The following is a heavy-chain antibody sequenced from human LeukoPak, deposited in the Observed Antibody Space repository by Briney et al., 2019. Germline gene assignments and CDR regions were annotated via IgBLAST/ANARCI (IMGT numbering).Heavy chain of an antibody. V-gene: IGHV3-30*02. D-gene: IGHD4-23*01. CDR3: VRRAGGYSHPYDY. CDR2: IRYDGNDK. CDR1: GFTFSSYG. J-gene: IGHJ4*02. Sequence: GGSLRLSCAASGFTFSSYGMHWVRQAPGKGLEWVAFIRYDGNDKYYADSVKGRFTISRDKSKNTLYLQMNSLRAEDTAVYYCVRRAGGYSHPYDYWGQGTLVTVSS.